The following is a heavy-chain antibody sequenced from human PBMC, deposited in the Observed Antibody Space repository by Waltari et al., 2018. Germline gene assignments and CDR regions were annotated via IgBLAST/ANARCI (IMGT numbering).Heavy chain of an antibody. V-gene: IGHV1-2*02. CDR2: INTNSGGT. D-gene: IGHD6-13*01. CDR1: GYTFTGYY. Sequence: QVQLVQSGAEVKKPGASVKVSCKASGYTFTGYYMHWVRQAPGQGLEWMGWINTNSGGTNYAQKFQGRVTMTRDTSISTAYMELSRLRSDDTAVYYCARDTEALGQQLVEDYWGQGTLVTVSS. J-gene: IGHJ4*02. CDR3: ARDTEALGQQLVEDY.